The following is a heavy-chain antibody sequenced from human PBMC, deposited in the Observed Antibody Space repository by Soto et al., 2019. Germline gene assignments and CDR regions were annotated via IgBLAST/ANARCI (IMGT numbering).Heavy chain of an antibody. CDR2: ISASNGNT. Sequence: QDQLVQSGAEVKKPGASVKVPCKASGYTFPSYGISWVRQAPGQGLEWKGWISASNGNTNYAQKRQGRVTMTTDTSTSTAYMELRSLRSDDTAVYYCAREYSSSCHDYGGQGTVVTVSS. CDR3: AREYSSSCHDY. CDR1: GYTFPSYG. V-gene: IGHV1-18*01. D-gene: IGHD6-13*01. J-gene: IGHJ4*02.